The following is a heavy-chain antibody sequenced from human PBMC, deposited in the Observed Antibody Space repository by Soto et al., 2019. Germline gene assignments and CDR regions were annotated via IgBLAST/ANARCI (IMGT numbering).Heavy chain of an antibody. Sequence: PGGSLRLSCTASGFTFGDYAMSWFRQAPGKGLEWVGFIRSKAYGGTTEYAASVKGRFTISRDDSKSIAYLQMNSLKTEDTAVYYCTRDLPPDYQPPFDYWGQGTLVTVSS. D-gene: IGHD4-17*01. CDR1: GFTFGDYA. J-gene: IGHJ4*02. CDR2: IRSKAYGGTT. V-gene: IGHV3-49*03. CDR3: TRDLPPDYQPPFDY.